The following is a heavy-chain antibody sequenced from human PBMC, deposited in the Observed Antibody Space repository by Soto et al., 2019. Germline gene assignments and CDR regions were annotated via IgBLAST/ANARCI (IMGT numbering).Heavy chain of an antibody. CDR3: ARSTVTRLIYYMDV. Sequence: GGSLRLSCAASGFTFSSYSMNWVRQAPGKGLEWVSYISSSSSTIYYADSVKGRFTISSDNAKNSLYLQMNSLRAEDTAVYYCARSTVTRLIYYMDVWGKGTTVTVSS. CDR1: GFTFSSYS. D-gene: IGHD4-17*01. V-gene: IGHV3-48*01. CDR2: ISSSSSTI. J-gene: IGHJ6*03.